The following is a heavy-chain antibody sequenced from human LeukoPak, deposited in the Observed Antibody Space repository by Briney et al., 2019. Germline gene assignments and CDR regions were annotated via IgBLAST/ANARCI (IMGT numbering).Heavy chain of an antibody. CDR2: IYYSGST. CDR3: ARRSLGGSPFDY. CDR1: GGSISSSSYY. Sequence: SETLSLTCTVSGGSISSSSYYWGWIRQPPGKGLEWIGSIYYSGSTNYNPSLKSRVTISVDTSKNQFSLKLSSVTAADTAVYYCARRSLGGSPFDYWGQGTLVTVSS. D-gene: IGHD3-16*01. V-gene: IGHV4-39*07. J-gene: IGHJ4*02.